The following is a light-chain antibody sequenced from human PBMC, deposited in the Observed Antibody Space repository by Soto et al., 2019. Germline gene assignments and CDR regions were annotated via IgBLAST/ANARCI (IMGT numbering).Light chain of an antibody. CDR2: EVT. V-gene: IGLV2-14*01. J-gene: IGLJ3*02. Sequence: QSALTHPASVSGSPGQSITISCTGASSDFGNFNYVSWYQQHPGKVPKLIIYEVTSRPSGVSNRFSGSKSDNTASLTISGLQAEDEDYYYCSSYTSINTQLFGGGTKLTVL. CDR3: SSYTSINTQL. CDR1: SSDFGNFNY.